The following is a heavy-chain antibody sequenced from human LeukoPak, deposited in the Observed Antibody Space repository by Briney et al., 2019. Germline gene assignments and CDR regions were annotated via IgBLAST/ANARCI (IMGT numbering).Heavy chain of an antibody. J-gene: IGHJ6*02. V-gene: IGHV3-23*01. CDR2: ISGSGGST. Sequence: PGGSLRLSCVASEFTFSNYAMSWVRRAPGKGLEWVSAISGSGGSTYYADSVKGRFTISRHNSKNTLYLQMNSLRAEDTAVYYCARVGGSGSYYIHYGMDVWGQGTTVTVSS. D-gene: IGHD3-10*01. CDR3: ARVGGSGSYYIHYGMDV. CDR1: EFTFSNYA.